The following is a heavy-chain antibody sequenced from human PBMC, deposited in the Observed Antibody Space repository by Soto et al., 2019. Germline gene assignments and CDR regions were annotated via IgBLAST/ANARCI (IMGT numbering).Heavy chain of an antibody. CDR3: ARRLPLTGQNSYVMAV. J-gene: IGHJ6*01. D-gene: IGHD3-9*01. Sequence: GESLKISCKGSGYSFPSYWIGWVRQMPGKGLEWMGIISPGDSDTRYSPSFQGQVTIPADKSIGTAYLQWSSLKASDTAMYYCARRLPLTGQNSYVMAVWGQGTTDTVSS. CDR2: ISPGDSDT. V-gene: IGHV5-51*01. CDR1: GYSFPSYW.